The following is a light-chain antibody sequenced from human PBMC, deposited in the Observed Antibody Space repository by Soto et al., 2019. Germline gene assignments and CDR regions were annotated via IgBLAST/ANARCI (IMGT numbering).Light chain of an antibody. J-gene: IGKJ1*01. V-gene: IGKV1-39*01. CDR3: QQSYSTHPT. CDR1: QSISSY. CDR2: AAS. Sequence: DIQMTQSPSSLSASVGDRVTITCRASQSISSYLNWCQQKPGKAPNLLIYAASSLHSGVPSRFSVRGSGTDFTLTISSLQPEDFATYYCQQSYSTHPTFGQGTKVQIK.